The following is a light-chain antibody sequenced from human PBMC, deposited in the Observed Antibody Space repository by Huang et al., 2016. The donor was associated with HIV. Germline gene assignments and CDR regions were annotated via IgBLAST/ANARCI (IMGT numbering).Light chain of an antibody. J-gene: IGKJ2*01. CDR2: VAS. Sequence: EIVLTQSPGTLSLSPGEGSTPSCRASQSIKNNYLAWSQQKPGQPPRLLIYVASSRATGVPDRFTGSGSGTDFNLTISRLETEDFAMYFCQHYGTSPQTFGQGTKLEIK. CDR1: QSIKNNY. CDR3: QHYGTSPQT. V-gene: IGKV3-20*01.